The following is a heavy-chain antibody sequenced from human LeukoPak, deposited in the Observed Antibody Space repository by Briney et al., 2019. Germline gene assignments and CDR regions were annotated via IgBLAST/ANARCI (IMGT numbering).Heavy chain of an antibody. V-gene: IGHV3-30*18. CDR2: ISCDGSNK. J-gene: IGHJ4*02. Sequence: GRSLRLSCAASGFTFSSYGMHWVRQAPGKGLEWVAVISCDGSNKYYADSVKGRFTISRDNSKNTLYLQMNSLRAEDTAVYYCAKDYGWELLFDYWGQGTLVTVSS. CDR1: GFTFSSYG. CDR3: AKDYGWELLFDY. D-gene: IGHD1-26*01.